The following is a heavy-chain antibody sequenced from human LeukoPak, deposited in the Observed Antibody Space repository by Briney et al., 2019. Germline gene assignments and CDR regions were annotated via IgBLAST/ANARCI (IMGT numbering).Heavy chain of an antibody. D-gene: IGHD4/OR15-4a*01. V-gene: IGHV3-66*04. CDR2: IYSGGST. J-gene: IGHJ4*02. CDR3: ARRAGAYSHPYDY. CDR1: GFTFSSSY. Sequence: GGSLRLSCAASGFTFSSSYMSWVRQAPGKGREWVSVIYSGGSTYYADSVKGRFTISRDNSKNTLYLQMNSLRAEDTAVYYCARRAGAYSHPYDYWGQGTLVTVSS.